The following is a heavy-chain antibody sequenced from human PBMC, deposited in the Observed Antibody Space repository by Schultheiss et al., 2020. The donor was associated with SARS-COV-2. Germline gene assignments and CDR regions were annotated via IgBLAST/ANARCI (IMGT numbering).Heavy chain of an antibody. V-gene: IGHV4-31*03. D-gene: IGHD3-22*01. J-gene: IGHJ3*02. CDR3: ARDRRGTMILSDAFDI. CDR1: GGSISSGGYY. Sequence: SQTLSLTCTVSGGSISSGGYYWSWIRQHPGKGLEWIGYIYYSGSTYYNPSLKSRVTISVDTSKNQFSLKLSSVTAADTAVYYCARDRRGTMILSDAFDIWGQGTMVTVSS. CDR2: IYYSGST.